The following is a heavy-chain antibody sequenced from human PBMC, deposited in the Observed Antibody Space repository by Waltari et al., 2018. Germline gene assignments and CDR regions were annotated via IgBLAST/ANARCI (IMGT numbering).Heavy chain of an antibody. CDR2: IYYSGST. CDR3: ADGTRDGYNFDY. Sequence: QVQLQESGPGLVKPSETLSLTCTVSGGSISSHYWSWIRQPPGKGLEWIGYIYYSGSTNYNPSLKSRVTISVDTSKNQFSLKLRSVTAADTAVYYCADGTRDGYNFDYWGQGTLVTVSS. CDR1: GGSISSHY. D-gene: IGHD5-12*01. J-gene: IGHJ4*02. V-gene: IGHV4-59*11.